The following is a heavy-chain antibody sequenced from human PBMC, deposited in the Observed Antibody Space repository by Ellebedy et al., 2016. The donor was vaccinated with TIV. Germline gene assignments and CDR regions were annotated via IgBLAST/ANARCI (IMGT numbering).Heavy chain of an antibody. Sequence: SETLSLTXTVSGGSVSSGSYYWSWIRQPPGKGLEWIGYIYYSGSTNYNPSLKSRVTISVDTSKNQFSLKLSSVTAADTAVYYCARASRELPLDYWGQGTLVTVSS. V-gene: IGHV4-61*01. D-gene: IGHD1-26*01. CDR3: ARASRELPLDY. CDR1: GGSVSSGSYY. J-gene: IGHJ4*02. CDR2: IYYSGST.